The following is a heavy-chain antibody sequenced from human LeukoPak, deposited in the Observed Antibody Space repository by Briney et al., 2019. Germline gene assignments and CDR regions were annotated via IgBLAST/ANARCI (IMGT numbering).Heavy chain of an antibody. CDR1: GFTFSSYA. V-gene: IGHV3-30*04. Sequence: PGGSLRLSCAASGFTFSSYAMHWVRQAPGKGLEWVAVISYDGSNKYYADSVKGRFTISRDNSKNTLYLQMNSLRAEDTAVYYCARVRGTAAAGDLYYYYYYMDVWGKGTTVTVSS. CDR3: ARVRGTAAAGDLYYYYYYMDV. J-gene: IGHJ6*03. CDR2: ISYDGSNK. D-gene: IGHD6-13*01.